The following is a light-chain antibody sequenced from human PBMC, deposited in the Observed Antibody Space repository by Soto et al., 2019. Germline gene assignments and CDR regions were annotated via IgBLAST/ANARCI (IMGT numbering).Light chain of an antibody. CDR2: TAS. Sequence: DIQMTQSPSTLSASVGDRVTITCRASQSVSRWLAWYQQKPGKAPKLLIYTASTFESGVPSRFSGSGSGTESPPAISRLQPDDSANYYRQQYNDTWTFGQGTKVEIK. CDR1: QSVSRW. V-gene: IGKV1-5*03. J-gene: IGKJ1*01. CDR3: QQYNDTWT.